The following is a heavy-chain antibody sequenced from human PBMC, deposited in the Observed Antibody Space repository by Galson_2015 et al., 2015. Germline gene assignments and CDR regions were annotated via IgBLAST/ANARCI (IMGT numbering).Heavy chain of an antibody. CDR1: GFTFDDYA. CDR2: ISWNSGSI. CDR3: ARDLPPPYDYVWGSYRLGNVAFDI. J-gene: IGHJ3*02. Sequence: SLRLSCAASGFTFDDYAMHWVRQAPGKGLEWVSGISWNSGSIGYADSVKGRFTISRDNAKNSLYLQMNSLRSEDTAVYYCARDLPPPYDYVWGSYRLGNVAFDIWGQGTMVTVSS. D-gene: IGHD3-16*02. V-gene: IGHV3-9*01.